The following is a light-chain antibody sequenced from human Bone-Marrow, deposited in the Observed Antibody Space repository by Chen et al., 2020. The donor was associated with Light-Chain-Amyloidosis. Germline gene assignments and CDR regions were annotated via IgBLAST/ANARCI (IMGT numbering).Light chain of an antibody. J-gene: IGKJ2*04. CDR2: QAS. Sequence: DIQICQSPSTLSASVGDRVTITCRASQNIDTYFAWYQHKPGKAPKLLIYQASSLESGVPLRFSGSGSGTEFTLTISSLQPDDFATYFCQEFKSHDMCNFGQGPKLEIK. CDR1: QNIDTY. V-gene: IGKV1-5*03. CDR3: QEFKSHDMCN.